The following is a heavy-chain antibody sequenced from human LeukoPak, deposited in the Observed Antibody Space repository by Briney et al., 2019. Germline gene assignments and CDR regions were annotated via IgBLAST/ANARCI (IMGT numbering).Heavy chain of an antibody. CDR3: VLGENAFDI. CDR2: INHSGST. J-gene: IGHJ3*02. Sequence: SETLSLTCAVYGGSFNGYYWSWIRQPPGKGLEWIGEINHSGSTNYNPSLKSRVTISVDTSKNQFSLKLSSVTAADTAVYYCVLGENAFDISGQGTMVTVSS. D-gene: IGHD3-10*01. V-gene: IGHV4-34*01. CDR1: GGSFNGYY.